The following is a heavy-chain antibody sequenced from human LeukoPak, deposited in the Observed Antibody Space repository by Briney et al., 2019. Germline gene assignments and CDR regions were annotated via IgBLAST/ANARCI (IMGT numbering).Heavy chain of an antibody. CDR3: ARGVGRRSYQLLFRHYYYGMDV. CDR2: MNPNSGNT. J-gene: IGHJ6*02. D-gene: IGHD2-2*01. Sequence: ASVKVSCKASGYTFTSYDINWVRQATGQGLEWMGWMNPNSGNTGYARKFQGRVTMTRNTSISTAYMELSSLRSEDTAVYYCARGVGRRSYQLLFRHYYYGMDVWGQGTTVTVSS. V-gene: IGHV1-8*01. CDR1: GYTFTSYD.